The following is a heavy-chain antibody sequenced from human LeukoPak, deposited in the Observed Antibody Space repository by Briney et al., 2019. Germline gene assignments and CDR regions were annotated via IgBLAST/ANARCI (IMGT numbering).Heavy chain of an antibody. J-gene: IGHJ4*02. V-gene: IGHV1-2*02. CDR2: INPNSGGT. CDR3: ARERYCTNGVCLVY. Sequence: GASVKVSCKASGYTFTGYYMHWVRQAPGQGFEWMGWINPNSGGTNYAQKFQGRVTMTRDTSISTAYMELSRLRSDDTAVYYCARERYCTNGVCLVYWGQGTLVTVSS. D-gene: IGHD2-8*01. CDR1: GYTFTGYY.